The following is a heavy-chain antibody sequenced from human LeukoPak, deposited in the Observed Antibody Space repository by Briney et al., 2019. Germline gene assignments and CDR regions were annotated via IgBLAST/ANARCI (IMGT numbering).Heavy chain of an antibody. J-gene: IGHJ4*02. Sequence: GGSLRLSCAASGFTFSSYSMNWARQAPGKGLEWVSYISSSSSTIYYADSVKGRFTISRDNAKNSLYLQMNSLRAEDTAVYYCARGGVTGPHYWGQGTLVTVSS. CDR1: GFTFSSYS. D-gene: IGHD1-14*01. CDR3: ARGGVTGPHY. CDR2: ISSSSSTI. V-gene: IGHV3-48*01.